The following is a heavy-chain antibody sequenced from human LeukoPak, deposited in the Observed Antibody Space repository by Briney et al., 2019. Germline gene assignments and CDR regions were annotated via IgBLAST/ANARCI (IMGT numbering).Heavy chain of an antibody. Sequence: PGGSLRLSCAASGFTFGSYSTNWVRQAPGKGLEWVSSISSSSSYIYYADSVKSRFTISRDNAKNSLYLQMNSLRAEDTAVYYCARVEQWLAPKDYWGQGTLVTVSS. D-gene: IGHD6-19*01. CDR1: GFTFGSYS. CDR3: ARVEQWLAPKDY. J-gene: IGHJ4*02. CDR2: ISSSSSYI. V-gene: IGHV3-21*01.